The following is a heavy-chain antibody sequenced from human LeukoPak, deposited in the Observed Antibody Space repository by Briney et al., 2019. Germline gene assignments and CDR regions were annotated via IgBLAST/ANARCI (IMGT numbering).Heavy chain of an antibody. Sequence: ASVKVSCKASGYTFTGYYMHWVRQAPGQGLEWMGWINPNSGGTNYAQKFQGRVTMTEDTSTDTAYMELSSLRSEDTAVYYCAICSSGYHGAFDIWGQGTMVTVSS. D-gene: IGHD3-22*01. CDR1: GYTFTGYY. CDR2: INPNSGGT. J-gene: IGHJ3*02. V-gene: IGHV1-2*02. CDR3: AICSSGYHGAFDI.